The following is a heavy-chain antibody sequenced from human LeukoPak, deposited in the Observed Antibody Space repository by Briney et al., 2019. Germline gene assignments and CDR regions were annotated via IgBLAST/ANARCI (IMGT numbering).Heavy chain of an antibody. V-gene: IGHV3-30*02. D-gene: IGHD4-11*01. CDR2: IRYDGSNK. CDR3: AKPKHDYLYYFDY. Sequence: PGGSLRLSCAASGFTFSSYSMNWVRQAPGKGLEWVAFIRYDGSNKYYADSVKGRFTISRDNSKNTLYLQMNSLRAEDTAVYYCAKPKHDYLYYFDYWGQGTLVTVSS. J-gene: IGHJ4*02. CDR1: GFTFSSYS.